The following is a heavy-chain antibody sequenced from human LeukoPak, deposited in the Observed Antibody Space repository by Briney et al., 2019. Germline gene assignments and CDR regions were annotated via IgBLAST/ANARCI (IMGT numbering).Heavy chain of an antibody. D-gene: IGHD3-10*01. CDR2: INPSGGST. V-gene: IGHV1-46*01. J-gene: IGHJ4*02. Sequence: ASVKVSCKASGYTFTSYYMHWVRQAPGQGLEWMGIINPSGGSTSYAQKFQGRVTMTRDMSTSTVYMELSSLRSEDTAVYYCARSSYGSGRYGPQFDYWGQGTLVTVSS. CDR1: GYTFTSYY. CDR3: ARSSYGSGRYGPQFDY.